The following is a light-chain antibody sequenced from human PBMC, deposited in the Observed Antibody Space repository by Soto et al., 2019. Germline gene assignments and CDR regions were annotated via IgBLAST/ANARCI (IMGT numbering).Light chain of an antibody. CDR3: LQDYGDSWT. V-gene: IGKV3-20*01. Sequence: EIVLTQSPGTLSLSPGERANLSCRASQRVSSSYLAWYQQKPGQAPRLLIYGASSRATGIPDRFSGSGSGTDFTLTISSLQPEDFASYYCLQDYGDSWTFGQGTKVDIK. CDR2: GAS. CDR1: QRVSSSY. J-gene: IGKJ1*01.